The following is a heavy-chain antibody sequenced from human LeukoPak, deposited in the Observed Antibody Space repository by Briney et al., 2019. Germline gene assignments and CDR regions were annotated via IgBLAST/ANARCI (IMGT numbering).Heavy chain of an antibody. V-gene: IGHV5-51*01. J-gene: IGHJ5*02. D-gene: IGHD3-22*01. CDR3: ARVGRYDSSGYYANWFDP. CDR2: IYPGDSDT. CDR1: GYSFTNYW. Sequence: GESLKISCKGSGYSFTNYWIGWVRQMPGKGLEWLGIIYPGDSDTRYSPSFQGQVTISADKSISTAYLQWSSLKASDTAMYYCARVGRYDSSGYYANWFDPWGQGTLVTVSS.